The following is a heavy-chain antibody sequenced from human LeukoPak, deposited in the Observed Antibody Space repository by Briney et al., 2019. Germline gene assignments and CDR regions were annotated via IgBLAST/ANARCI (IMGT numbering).Heavy chain of an antibody. Sequence: GGSLRLSCAASGFTFSSYWMSWVRQAPGKGLEWVANIKQDGSEKYYVDSVKGRFTISRDNAKNSLYLQMNSLRAEDTAVYYCAMAMVRGVIIGGRIWALDYWGQGTLVTVSS. D-gene: IGHD3-10*01. CDR2: IKQDGSEK. V-gene: IGHV3-7*03. CDR1: GFTFSSYW. J-gene: IGHJ4*02. CDR3: AMAMVRGVIIGGRIWALDY.